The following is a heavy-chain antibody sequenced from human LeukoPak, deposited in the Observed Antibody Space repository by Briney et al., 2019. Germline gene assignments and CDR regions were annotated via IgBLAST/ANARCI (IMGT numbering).Heavy chain of an antibody. CDR1: GFTFSTYA. CDR3: AKTSRGNSGYDSPFDY. D-gene: IGHD5-12*01. Sequence: GGSLRLSCAASGFTFSTYAMSWVRQAPGKGLEWVSGIRGTGSRRDYADSVKGRFTISRDNSKDTLYLQMNSLRADDTDVYYCAKTSRGNSGYDSPFDYWGQGTLVTVSS. CDR2: IRGTGSRR. V-gene: IGHV3-23*01. J-gene: IGHJ4*02.